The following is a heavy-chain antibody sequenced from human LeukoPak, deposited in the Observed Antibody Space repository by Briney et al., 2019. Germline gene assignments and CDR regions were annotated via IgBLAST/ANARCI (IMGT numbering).Heavy chain of an antibody. Sequence: SETLSLTCTVYGGSISSYYWSWIRQPPGKGLEWIGYIYYSGSTNYNPSLKSRVTISVDTSKNQFSLKLSSVTAADTAVYYCARGGTSAYADYWGQGTLVTVSS. CDR1: GGSISSYY. V-gene: IGHV4-59*01. CDR2: IYYSGST. D-gene: IGHD3-16*01. CDR3: ARGGTSAYADY. J-gene: IGHJ4*02.